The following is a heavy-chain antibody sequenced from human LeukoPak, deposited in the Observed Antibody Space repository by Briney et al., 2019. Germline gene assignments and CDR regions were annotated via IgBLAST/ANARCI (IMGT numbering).Heavy chain of an antibody. CDR2: IIPIFGTA. CDR3: ARAGRDIVVVPDYYMDV. V-gene: IGHV1-69*06. CDR1: GGTFSSYA. J-gene: IGHJ6*03. D-gene: IGHD2-21*01. Sequence: ASVRVSCKASGGTFSSYAISWVRQAPGQGLEWMGGIIPIFGTANYAQKFQGRVTITADKSTSTAYMELSSLRSEDTAVYYCARAGRDIVVVPDYYMDVWGKGTTVTVSS.